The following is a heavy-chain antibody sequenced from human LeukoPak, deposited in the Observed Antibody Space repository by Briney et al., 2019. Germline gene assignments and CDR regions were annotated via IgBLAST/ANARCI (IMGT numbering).Heavy chain of an antibody. CDR1: GGSISSYY. J-gene: IGHJ3*02. CDR3: ARDKRRPRSGEDSDAFDI. CDR2: IYYSGST. Sequence: SETLSLTCTVSGGSISSYYWSWIRQPPGKGLEWIGYIYYSGSTNYNPSLKSRVTISVDTSKNQFSLKLSSVTAADTAVYYCARDKRRPRSGEDSDAFDIWGQGTMVTVSS. D-gene: IGHD3-3*01. V-gene: IGHV4-59*01.